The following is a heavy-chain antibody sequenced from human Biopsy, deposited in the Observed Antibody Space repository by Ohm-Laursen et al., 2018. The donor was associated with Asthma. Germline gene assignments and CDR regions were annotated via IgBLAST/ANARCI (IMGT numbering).Heavy chain of an antibody. J-gene: IGHJ2*01. Sequence: DTLSLTCLVSGDAMSTSGSYWGWIRQSPGKGLEWIGSIYYSGKTYYNPSLESRVTISADTSKNHFSLKVTSVTAADTAVYYCARPVSSSSYWYFDLWGRGDLATVSS. CDR1: GDAMSTSGSY. CDR2: IYYSGKT. CDR3: ARPVSSSSYWYFDL. D-gene: IGHD6-6*01. V-gene: IGHV4-39*02.